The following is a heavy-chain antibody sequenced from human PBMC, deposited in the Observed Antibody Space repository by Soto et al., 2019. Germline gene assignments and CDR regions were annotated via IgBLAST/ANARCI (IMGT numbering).Heavy chain of an antibody. J-gene: IGHJ5*02. V-gene: IGHV4-31*03. CDR1: GGSISSGGYY. CDR2: IYYSWIT. CDR3: ARVKGGAHPEWFDP. D-gene: IGHD3-16*01. Sequence: ALSLTCPVSGGSISSGGYYWSWIRQHPGKGLEWIGFIYYSWITYYNPSLRSRVTVSVDTSKHQFSLKLSYVTAADTGVYLCARVKGGAHPEWFDPWGQGTLVTVSS.